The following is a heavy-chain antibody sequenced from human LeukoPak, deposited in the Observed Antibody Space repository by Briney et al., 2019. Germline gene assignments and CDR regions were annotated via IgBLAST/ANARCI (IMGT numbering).Heavy chain of an antibody. CDR2: ISSSSSYI. CDR1: GFTFSSYS. Sequence: GGSLRLSCAASGFTFSSYSMNWVRQAPGKGLEWVSSISSSSSYIYYADSVKGRFTISRDNAKNSLYLQMNSLRAEDTAVYYCACGRGSSWYLFDYWGQGTLVTVSS. J-gene: IGHJ4*02. V-gene: IGHV3-21*01. CDR3: ACGRGSSWYLFDY. D-gene: IGHD6-13*01.